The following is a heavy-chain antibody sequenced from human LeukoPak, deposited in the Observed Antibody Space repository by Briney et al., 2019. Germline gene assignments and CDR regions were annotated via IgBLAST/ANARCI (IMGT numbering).Heavy chain of an antibody. CDR2: VSAGWKS. J-gene: IGHJ4*02. V-gene: IGHV4-4*07. CDR3: ARGLRVAIAGYYFES. Sequence: ETLSLTCTISGGSIGPFFWTWIRQSAGKGLECVGRVSAGWKSYYNPSLKSRLTLSLDESKNQFSLRLNSVTAADTAVYYCARGLRVAIAGYYFESWGQGILVTVPS. CDR1: GGSIGPFF. D-gene: IGHD2-21*01.